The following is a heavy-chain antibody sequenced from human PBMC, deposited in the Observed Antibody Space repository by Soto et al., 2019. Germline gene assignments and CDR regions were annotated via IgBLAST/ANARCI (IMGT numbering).Heavy chain of an antibody. D-gene: IGHD3-3*01. CDR2: IFWDRDK. V-gene: IGHV2-5*02. Sequence: QITLREAGPTLVQHTQTLTLTCIFSGFSLTTKGGVVGCIRRPPGKALEWLALIFWDRDKRHRPSLESRLTITKDTTKNHVALTVANMDPADTATYYCVYRRRLGHQSVGNYYFWASWSQGIRVTFSS. J-gene: IGHJ5*01. CDR1: GFSLTTKGGV. CDR3: VYRRRLGHQSVGNYYFWAS.